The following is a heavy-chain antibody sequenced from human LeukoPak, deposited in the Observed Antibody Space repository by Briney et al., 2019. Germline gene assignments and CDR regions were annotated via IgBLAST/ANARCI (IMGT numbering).Heavy chain of an antibody. CDR1: GFTFSSYG. V-gene: IGHV3-30*02. CDR2: IRYDGSNK. D-gene: IGHD6-13*01. Sequence: GGSLRLSCAASGFTFSSYGMHWVRQAPGKGLEWVAFIRYDGSNKYYADSVKGRFTISRENSKNTLYLQMNSLRAEDTDVYYCAKSFGIAAAGIDYWGQGTLVTVSS. CDR3: AKSFGIAAAGIDY. J-gene: IGHJ4*02.